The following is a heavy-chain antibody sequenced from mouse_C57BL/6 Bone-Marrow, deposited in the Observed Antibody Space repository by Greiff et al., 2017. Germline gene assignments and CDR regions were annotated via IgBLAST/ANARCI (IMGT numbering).Heavy chain of an antibody. V-gene: IGHV1-18*01. CDR2: INPNNGGT. CDR3: ARRGPDMDY. CDR1: GYTFTDYN. D-gene: IGHD3-3*01. Sequence: VHVKQSGPELVKPGASVKIPCKASGYTFTDYNMDWVKQSHGKSLEWIGDINPNNGGTIYNQKFKGKATLTVDKSSSTAYMELRSLTSEDTAVYYCARRGPDMDYWGQGTSVTVSS. J-gene: IGHJ4*01.